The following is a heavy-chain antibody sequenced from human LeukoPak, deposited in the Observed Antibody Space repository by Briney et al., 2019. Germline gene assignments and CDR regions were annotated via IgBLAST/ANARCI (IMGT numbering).Heavy chain of an antibody. CDR2: IRSKAYGGTT. J-gene: IGHJ4*02. V-gene: IGHV3-49*03. CDR3: TRDRNLRSSWRDFDY. Sequence: GGSLRLSCTASGFTFGDYAMSWFRQAPGKGLEWLGFIRSKAYGGTTEYAASVKGRFTISRDDSKSIAYLQMNSLKTEDTAVYYCTRDRNLRSSWRDFDYWGQGTLVTVSS. CDR1: GFTFGDYA. D-gene: IGHD6-13*01.